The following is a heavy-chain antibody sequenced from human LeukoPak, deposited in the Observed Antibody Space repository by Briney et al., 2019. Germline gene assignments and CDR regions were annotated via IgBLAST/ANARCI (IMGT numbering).Heavy chain of an antibody. D-gene: IGHD2-2*01. J-gene: IGHJ4*02. CDR2: IYSGGST. Sequence: GGSLRLSCAASGFTVSTNYMSWVRQAPGKGLEWVSVIYSGGSTNYADSVKGRFTISRDNSKNTVYLQMNSLRAEDTAVYYCAHGAMYQLDYWGQGTLVTVSS. CDR3: AHGAMYQLDY. CDR1: GFTVSTNY. V-gene: IGHV3-66*01.